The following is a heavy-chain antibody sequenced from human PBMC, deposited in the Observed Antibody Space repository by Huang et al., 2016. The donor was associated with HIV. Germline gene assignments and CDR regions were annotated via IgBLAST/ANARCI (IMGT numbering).Heavy chain of an antibody. CDR1: GGYITSGGYS. Sequence: QLQLKESGSGLVRPSQTLSLTCTVSGGYITSGGYSWAWIRQPPGKGLEWIGYIFHSGTTNYNPSLKSRVSLSVDKSKNQFSLKLPSVTAADTAMYFCARLTYYYAFDIWGQGTMVTVSS. CDR3: ARLTYYYAFDI. V-gene: IGHV4-30-2*01. J-gene: IGHJ3*02. CDR2: IFHSGTT. D-gene: IGHD3-22*01.